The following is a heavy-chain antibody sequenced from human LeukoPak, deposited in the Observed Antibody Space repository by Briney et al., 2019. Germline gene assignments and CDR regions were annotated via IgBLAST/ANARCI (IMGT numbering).Heavy chain of an antibody. CDR2: ISTGGTVT. CDR3: ARGYRGYSYGRYTD. J-gene: IGHJ4*02. Sequence: GGSLRLSCAASGFTFSDYYLSWVRQAPGKGLEWVSYISTGGTVTYYADSVKGRFTISRADAKNSIYLQMNRLRAEDTAFYYCARGYRGYSYGRYTDWGQGTLVAVSA. CDR1: GFTFSDYY. D-gene: IGHD5-18*01. V-gene: IGHV3-11*01.